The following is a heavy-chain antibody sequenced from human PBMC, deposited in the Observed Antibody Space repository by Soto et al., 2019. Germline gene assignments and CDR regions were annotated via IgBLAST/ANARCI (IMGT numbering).Heavy chain of an antibody. D-gene: IGHD1-7*01. J-gene: IGHJ4*02. Sequence: PVGSLRFSCEVSGLTFAQVWTRWFGRVPGQALKWVGRIKSQIDGGRIDYAAPVKDRFTISRDDSKNTLYLQMNSLKTEDTAVYYCTTSVTGTPRAIDYWGQGNLVTVSS. CDR3: TTSVTGTPRAIDY. V-gene: IGHV3-15*01. CDR1: GLTFAQVW. CDR2: IKSQIDGGRI.